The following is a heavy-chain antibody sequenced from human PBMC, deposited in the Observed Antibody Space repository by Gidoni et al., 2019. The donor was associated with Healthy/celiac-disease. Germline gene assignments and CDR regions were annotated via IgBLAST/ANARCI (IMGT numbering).Heavy chain of an antibody. V-gene: IGHV3-7*02. CDR3: LGYFDY. J-gene: IGHJ4*02. D-gene: IGHD3-9*01. CDR1: GFTFSSYW. Sequence: EVQLVESGGGLVQPGGSLSLSCAASGFTFSSYWMSWVRQAPGKGLEWVANIKQDGSEKYYVDSVKGRFTISRDNAKNSLYYCAREAPVYDILTGYSLGYFDYWGQGTLVTVSS. CDR2: IKQDGSEK.